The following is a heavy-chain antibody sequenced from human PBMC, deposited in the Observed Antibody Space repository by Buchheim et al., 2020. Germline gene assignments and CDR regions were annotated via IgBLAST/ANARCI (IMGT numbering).Heavy chain of an antibody. Sequence: EVQLVESGGGLVQPGGSLRLSCAASGFTFSSYSMNWVRQATGKGLEWVSYISSSSSTIYYADCVKGRFTISSDNAKNPLDRQMNSLRAEDTAVYYCARDGYNGVNWGQGTL. CDR2: ISSSSSTI. D-gene: IGHD5-24*01. CDR1: GFTFSSYS. V-gene: IGHV3-48*04. CDR3: ARDGYNGVN. J-gene: IGHJ4*02.